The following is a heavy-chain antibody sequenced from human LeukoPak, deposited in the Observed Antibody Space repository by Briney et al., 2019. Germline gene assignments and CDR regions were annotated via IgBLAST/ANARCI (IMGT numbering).Heavy chain of an antibody. CDR3: ARDWGVSARPGYMDV. CDR2: ITWNGGST. CDR1: GFTFDDYG. V-gene: IGHV3-20*04. J-gene: IGHJ6*03. Sequence: GGSLRLSCAASGFTFDDYGMSWVRQAPGKGLEWVSGITWNGGSTGYADSVKGRFTISRDNAKNSLYLQMNSLRAEDTAVYYCARDWGVSARPGYMDVWGKGTTVTVSS. D-gene: IGHD6-6*01.